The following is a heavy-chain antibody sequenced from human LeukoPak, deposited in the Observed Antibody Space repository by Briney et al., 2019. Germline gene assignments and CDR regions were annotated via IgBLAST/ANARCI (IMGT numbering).Heavy chain of an antibody. D-gene: IGHD2-21*01. CDR3: ARDLADYSDY. Sequence: GGSLRLSCAASGFTFSTYSMNWVRQAPGKGLEWVSSISTSGTYIYYADSLKGRFTISRDNAKNSLYLQMHSLRAEDTAVYYCARDLADYSDYWGQGTLVTVSS. J-gene: IGHJ4*02. CDR1: GFTFSTYS. V-gene: IGHV3-21*01. CDR2: ISTSGTYI.